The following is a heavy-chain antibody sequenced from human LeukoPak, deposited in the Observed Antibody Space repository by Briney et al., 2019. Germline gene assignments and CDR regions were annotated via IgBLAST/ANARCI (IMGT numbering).Heavy chain of an antibody. J-gene: IGHJ4*02. D-gene: IGHD5-18*01. CDR3: ARGLYNYGHGDY. CDR2: IYYSGST. Sequence: KPSETLSLTCTVSGGSISSGSYCWGWIRQPPGKGLEWIGSIYYSGSTYYNPSLKSRVTISVDTSKNQFSLKLSSVTAADTAVYYCARGLYNYGHGDYWGQGTLVTVSS. V-gene: IGHV4-39*01. CDR1: GGSISSGSYC.